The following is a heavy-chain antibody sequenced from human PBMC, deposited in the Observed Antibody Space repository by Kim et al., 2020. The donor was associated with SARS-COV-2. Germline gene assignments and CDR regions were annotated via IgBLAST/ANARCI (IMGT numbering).Heavy chain of an antibody. CDR1: GYTFTSYA. D-gene: IGHD3-9*01. J-gene: IGHJ3*02. CDR3: AGVTGYYGHDAFDI. V-gene: IGHV1-3*01. Sequence: ASVKVSCKASGYTFTSYAMHWVRQAPGQRLEWMGWINAGNGNTKYSQKFQGRVTITRDTSASTAYMELSSLRSEDTAVYYCAGVTGYYGHDAFDIWGQGTMVTVSS. CDR2: INAGNGNT.